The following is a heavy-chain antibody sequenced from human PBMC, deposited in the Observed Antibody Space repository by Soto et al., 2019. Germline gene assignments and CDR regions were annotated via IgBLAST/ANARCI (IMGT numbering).Heavy chain of an antibody. CDR3: ARGAAADPIYGMDV. V-gene: IGHV3-21*01. Sequence: PGGSLRLSCAAPGFTFSSYSMNWVRQAPGKGLEWVSSISSSSSYIYYADSVKGRFTISRDNAKNSLYLQMNSLRAEDTAVYYCARGAAADPIYGMDVWGQGTTVTVSS. CDR2: ISSSSSYI. CDR1: GFTFSSYS. J-gene: IGHJ6*02. D-gene: IGHD6-13*01.